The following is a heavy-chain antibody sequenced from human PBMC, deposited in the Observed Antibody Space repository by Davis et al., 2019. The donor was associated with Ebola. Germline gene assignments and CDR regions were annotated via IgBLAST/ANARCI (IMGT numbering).Heavy chain of an antibody. CDR1: GGSMTSGVSY. CDR2: IYYSGST. D-gene: IGHD1-14*01. Sequence: PSETLSLTCTVSGGSMTSGVSYWGWIRQPPGKGLEWIGSIYYSGSTYYNPSLKSRVTISVDTSKNQFSLKVSSVTAADTAVYYCAREREPDWYFDLWGRGTLVTVSS. J-gene: IGHJ2*01. V-gene: IGHV4-39*07. CDR3: AREREPDWYFDL.